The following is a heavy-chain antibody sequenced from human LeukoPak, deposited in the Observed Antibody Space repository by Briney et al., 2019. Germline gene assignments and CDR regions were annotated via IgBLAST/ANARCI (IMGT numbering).Heavy chain of an antibody. CDR3: AKCSTMISSKYYFDY. CDR2: ISGSGGST. J-gene: IGHJ4*02. CDR1: GFTFSSYA. Sequence: GGSLRLSCATSGFTFSSYAMSWVRQAPGKGLEWVSAISGSGGSTYYADSVKGRFTISRDNSKNTLYLQMNSLRAEDTAVYYCAKCSTMISSKYYFDYWGQGTLVTVSS. V-gene: IGHV3-23*01. D-gene: IGHD3-22*01.